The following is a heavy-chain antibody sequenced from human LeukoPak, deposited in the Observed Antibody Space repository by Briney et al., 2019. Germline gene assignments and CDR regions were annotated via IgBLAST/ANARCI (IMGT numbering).Heavy chain of an antibody. Sequence: SVKVSCKASGGTFSSYAISWVRQAPGQGLEWMGGIIPIFGKANYAQKFQGRVTITADESTGTAYMELSSLRSEDTAVYYCAREGPENDAYCGGDCYSSLRYYYGMDVWGQGTTVTVSS. D-gene: IGHD2-21*02. V-gene: IGHV1-69*01. CDR1: GGTFSSYA. CDR2: IIPIFGKA. J-gene: IGHJ6*02. CDR3: AREGPENDAYCGGDCYSSLRYYYGMDV.